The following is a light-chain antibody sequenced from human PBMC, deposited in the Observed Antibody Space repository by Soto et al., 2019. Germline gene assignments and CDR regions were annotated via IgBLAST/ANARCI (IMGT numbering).Light chain of an antibody. J-gene: IGLJ2*01. Sequence: QSALTQPASVSGSPGQSITISCTGTSSDVGGYNYVSWYQQHPGKAPNLMIYEVSNRPSGVSNRFSGSKSGNTASLTISGLQAEDEADYYCSSYTSISTVFGGGTKLTVL. CDR2: EVS. CDR3: SSYTSISTV. V-gene: IGLV2-14*01. CDR1: SSDVGGYNY.